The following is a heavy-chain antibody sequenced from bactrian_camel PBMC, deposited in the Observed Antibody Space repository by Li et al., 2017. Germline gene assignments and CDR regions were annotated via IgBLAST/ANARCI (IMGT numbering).Heavy chain of an antibody. J-gene: IGHJ4*01. CDR1: GYGYSEYC. D-gene: IGHD1*01. V-gene: IGHV3S55*01. CDR3: AANTLLYTCVDGRDEFNV. CDR2: INRRGAT. Sequence: VQLVESGGGSVQAGGSLRLSCVTSGYGYSEYCMAWFRQTPGKEREGVAVINRRGATNYADSVMGRFTISKDKAKNTLYLKMDSLKPEGTSKYHCAANTLLYTCVDGRDEFNVWGPGTQVTVS.